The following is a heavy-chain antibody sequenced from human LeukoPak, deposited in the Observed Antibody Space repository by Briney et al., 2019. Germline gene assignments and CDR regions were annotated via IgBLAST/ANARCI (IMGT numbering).Heavy chain of an antibody. J-gene: IGHJ5*02. D-gene: IGHD3-3*01. CDR2: IYTSGST. CDR3: ARAATDYDFWSGYQNWFDP. V-gene: IGHV4-61*02. Sequence: SQTLSLTCTVSGGSISSGSYYWSWIRQPAGKGLEWIGRIYTSGSTNYNPSLKSRVTISVDTSKNQFSLKLSSVTVADTAVYYCARAATDYDFWSGYQNWFDPWGQGTLVTVSS. CDR1: GGSISSGSYY.